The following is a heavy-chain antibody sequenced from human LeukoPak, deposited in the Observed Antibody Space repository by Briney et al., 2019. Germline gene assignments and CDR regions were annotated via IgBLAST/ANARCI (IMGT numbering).Heavy chain of an antibody. Sequence: GRSLRLSCAASGFTFSSYGMHWVRQAPGKGLEWVAVIWYDGSNKYYADSVKGRFTISRDNSKNTLYLQMNSLRAEDTAVYYCARVEGLIAVAYFDYWGQGTLVTVSS. CDR3: ARVEGLIAVAYFDY. J-gene: IGHJ4*02. D-gene: IGHD6-19*01. CDR1: GFTFSSYG. CDR2: IWYDGSNK. V-gene: IGHV3-33*01.